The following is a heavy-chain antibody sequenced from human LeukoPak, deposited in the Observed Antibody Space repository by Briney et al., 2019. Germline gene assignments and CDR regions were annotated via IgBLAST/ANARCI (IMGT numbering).Heavy chain of an antibody. V-gene: IGHV3-73*01. J-gene: IGHJ4*02. CDR3: ARFSSSWYYFDY. D-gene: IGHD6-13*01. CDR1: GFTFSGSA. Sequence: PGGSLRLSCAASGFTFSGSAMLWVRQASGKGLEWVGRIRSKANSYATAYAASVKGRFTISRDDSKNTAYLQINSLKTEDTAVYYCARFSSSWYYFDYWGQGTLVTVSS. CDR2: IRSKANSYAT.